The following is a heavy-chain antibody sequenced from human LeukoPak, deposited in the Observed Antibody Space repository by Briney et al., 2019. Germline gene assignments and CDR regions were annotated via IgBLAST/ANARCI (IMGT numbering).Heavy chain of an antibody. D-gene: IGHD3-10*01. CDR2: ISSSANTI. Sequence: GRSLRLSCAASGFTFSSYEMNWVRQAPGKGLEWVSYISSSANTIYYADSVKGRFTISRDNAKNSLYLQMNSLRAEDTAVYYCARDRRSEGSPGYAFDIWGQGTMVTVSS. J-gene: IGHJ3*02. CDR1: GFTFSSYE. CDR3: ARDRRSEGSPGYAFDI. V-gene: IGHV3-48*03.